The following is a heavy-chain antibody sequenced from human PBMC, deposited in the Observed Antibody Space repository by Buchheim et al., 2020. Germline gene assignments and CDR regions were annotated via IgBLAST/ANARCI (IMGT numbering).Heavy chain of an antibody. Sequence: QVQLVESGGGVVQPGRSLRLSCAASGFTFSSYGMHWVRQAPGKGLEWVAVISYDGSNKYYADSVKGRFTISRDNSKNTLYLQMNSLGAEDTAVYYCAKEGEWYSSSWYPSGYFDYWGQGTL. CDR1: GFTFSSYG. J-gene: IGHJ4*02. D-gene: IGHD6-13*01. CDR2: ISYDGSNK. CDR3: AKEGEWYSSSWYPSGYFDY. V-gene: IGHV3-30*18.